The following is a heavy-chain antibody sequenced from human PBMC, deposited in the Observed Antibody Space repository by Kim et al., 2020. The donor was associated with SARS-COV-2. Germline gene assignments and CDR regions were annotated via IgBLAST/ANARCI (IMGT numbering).Heavy chain of an antibody. CDR2: IKSKTDGGTT. CDR3: TTGLPSGSYPTPRGAGDY. CDR1: GFTFSNAW. D-gene: IGHD1-26*01. Sequence: GGSLRLSCAASGFTFSNAWMSWVRQAPGKGLEWVGRIKSKTDGGTTDYAAPVKGRFTISRDDSKNTLYLQMNSLKTEDTAVYYCTTGLPSGSYPTPRGAGDYWGQGTLVTVSS. J-gene: IGHJ4*02. V-gene: IGHV3-15*01.